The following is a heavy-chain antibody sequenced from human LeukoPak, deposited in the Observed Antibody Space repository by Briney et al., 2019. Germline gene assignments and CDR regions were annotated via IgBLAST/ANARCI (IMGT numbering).Heavy chain of an antibody. V-gene: IGHV3-9*01. Sequence: PGGSLRLSCAASGFTFSSYSMNWVRQAPGKGLEWVSGISWNSGNIEYADSVKGRFTISRDNAKKSLFLQMNSLRAEDTALYYCARDPSYSSSSPYFDYWGQGVLVTVSS. J-gene: IGHJ4*02. D-gene: IGHD6-6*01. CDR3: ARDPSYSSSSPYFDY. CDR1: GFTFSSYS. CDR2: ISWNSGNI.